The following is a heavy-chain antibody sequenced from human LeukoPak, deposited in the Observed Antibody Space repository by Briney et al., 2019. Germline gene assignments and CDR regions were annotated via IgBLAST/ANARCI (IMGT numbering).Heavy chain of an antibody. CDR3: AKVDYGDFPDYFDY. Sequence: GGSLRLSCAASGFTFRSYWMHWVRQAPGKGLVWVSRINIDGSSGSYADSVEGRFTISRDNAKNTVYLQMNSLRAEDTAVYYCAKVDYGDFPDYFDYWGQGTLVTVSS. D-gene: IGHD4-17*01. CDR2: INIDGSSG. CDR1: GFTFRSYW. V-gene: IGHV3-74*01. J-gene: IGHJ4*02.